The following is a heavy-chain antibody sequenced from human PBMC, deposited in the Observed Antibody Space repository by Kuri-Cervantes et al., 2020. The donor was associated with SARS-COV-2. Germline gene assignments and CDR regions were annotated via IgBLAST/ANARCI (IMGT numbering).Heavy chain of an antibody. Sequence: GGSLRLSCAASGFTVSSNYMSWVRQAPGKGLEWVSIIYGGGSTYYADSVKGRFTISRDNAKNTLYLLMSSLRVEDTAMYYCARDLGVAPDFWGQGTQVTVSS. CDR3: ARDLGVAPDF. CDR1: GFTVSSNY. CDR2: IYGGGST. D-gene: IGHD3-16*01. J-gene: IGHJ4*02. V-gene: IGHV3-53*01.